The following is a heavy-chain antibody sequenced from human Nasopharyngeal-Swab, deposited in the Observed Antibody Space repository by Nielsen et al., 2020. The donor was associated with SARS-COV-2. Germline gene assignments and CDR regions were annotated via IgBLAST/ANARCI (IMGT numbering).Heavy chain of an antibody. V-gene: IGHV3-48*03. J-gene: IGHJ4*02. CDR2: ISSSGSTI. CDR3: ARDPGGWSVATKGY. CDR1: GFTFSTYE. D-gene: IGHD5-12*01. Sequence: GGSLRLSCAASGFTFSTYEMNWVRQAPGKGLEWVSYISSSGSTIYYADSVKGRFTISRDNAKNSLYLQMNSLRAEDTAVYYCARDPGGWSVATKGYWGQGTLVTVSS.